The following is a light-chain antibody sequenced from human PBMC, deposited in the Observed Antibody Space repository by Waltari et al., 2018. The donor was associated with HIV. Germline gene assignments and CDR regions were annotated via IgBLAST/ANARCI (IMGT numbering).Light chain of an antibody. V-gene: IGLV1-44*01. CDR3: AAWDDSLNAWV. CDR1: SSNIGTKT. J-gene: IGLJ3*02. Sequence: QSVLTQPPSASGTPGQRVTISCSGSSSNIGTKTVNWYQQLPGSAPKFLMYGNHVRPAGGPYRFSGAKAGTSASLAISGLRSEEEADYYCAAWDDSLNAWVFGGGTKVTVL. CDR2: GNH.